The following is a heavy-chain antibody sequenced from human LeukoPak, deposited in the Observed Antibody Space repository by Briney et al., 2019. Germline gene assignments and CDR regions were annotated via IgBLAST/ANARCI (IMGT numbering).Heavy chain of an antibody. CDR2: VDPEDGET. J-gene: IGHJ5*02. Sequence: ASVKVSCKASGYTFTDYYIHWVQQAPGKGLEWMGRVDPEDGETMYAEKLQGRVTITADTSTDTAYMELSSLRSEDTAVYYCATPAFTHSFDPWGQGNLVTVSS. CDR1: GYTFTDYY. V-gene: IGHV1-69-2*01. D-gene: IGHD2-2*01. CDR3: ATPAFTHSFDP.